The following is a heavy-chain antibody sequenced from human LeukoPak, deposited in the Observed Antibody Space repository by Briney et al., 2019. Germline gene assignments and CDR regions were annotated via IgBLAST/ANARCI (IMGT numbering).Heavy chain of an antibody. Sequence: GGSLRLSCAASGFTFTSYAMSWVRQAPGKGLEWVSSISGSGGSTYYADSVKGRFTISRDNSKNTLYLQMNSLRAEDTAVYYCAKAPMRGYYYGYFQHWGQGTLVTVSS. CDR1: GFTFTSYA. J-gene: IGHJ1*01. CDR2: ISGSGGST. CDR3: AKAPMRGYYYGYFQH. D-gene: IGHD3-22*01. V-gene: IGHV3-23*01.